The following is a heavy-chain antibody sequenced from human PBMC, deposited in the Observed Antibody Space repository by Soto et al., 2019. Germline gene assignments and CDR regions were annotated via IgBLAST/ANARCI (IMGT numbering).Heavy chain of an antibody. J-gene: IGHJ6*02. CDR2: IYSGGST. CDR3: RRWCISASCYYGMDV. D-gene: IGHD2-2*01. V-gene: IGHV3-53*01. Sequence: EVQLVESGGGLIQPGGSLRLSCAASGFTVSSNYMSWVRQAPGKGLEWVSIIYSGGSTYYGDSVKGRFTISRDNSKNTLYLQMNRLRVEDTAVYYCRRWCISASCYYGMDVWGQGTTVTVSS. CDR1: GFTVSSNY.